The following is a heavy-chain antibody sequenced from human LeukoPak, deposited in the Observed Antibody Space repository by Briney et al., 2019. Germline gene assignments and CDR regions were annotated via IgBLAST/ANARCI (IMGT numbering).Heavy chain of an antibody. D-gene: IGHD5-12*01. CDR1: GYSFTSYW. CDR2: IYPGDSDT. CDR3: ARLGISVATAPPPRY. J-gene: IGHJ4*02. V-gene: IGHV5-51*01. Sequence: GESLKISCKGSGYSFTSYWIGWVRQMPGKGLEWMGIIYPGDSDTRYSPSFQGQVTISADKSISTAYLQWSSLKASDTAMYYCARLGISVATAPPPRYWGQGTLVTVSS.